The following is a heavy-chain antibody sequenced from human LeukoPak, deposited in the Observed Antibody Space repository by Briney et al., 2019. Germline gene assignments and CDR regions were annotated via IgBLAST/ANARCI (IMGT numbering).Heavy chain of an antibody. Sequence: SETLSLTCTVSGGSISSYYWSWIRQPPGKGLEWIGYIYYSGSTNYNPSLKSRVTISVDTSRNQFSLKLSSVTAADTAVYYRARNFPSSSDAFDIWGQGTMVTVSS. J-gene: IGHJ3*02. CDR3: ARNFPSSSDAFDI. CDR2: IYYSGST. D-gene: IGHD6-6*01. V-gene: IGHV4-59*01. CDR1: GGSISSYY.